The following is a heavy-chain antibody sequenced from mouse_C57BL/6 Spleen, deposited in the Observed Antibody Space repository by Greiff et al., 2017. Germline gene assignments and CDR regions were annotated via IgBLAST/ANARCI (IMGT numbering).Heavy chain of an antibody. CDR3: ARDGDDGYYFMDY. CDR1: GFTFSDYY. CDR2: INYDGSST. D-gene: IGHD2-3*01. Sequence: EVMLVESEGGLVQPGSSMKLSCTASGFTFSDYYMAWVRQVPEKGLEWVANINYDGSSTYYLDSLKSRFIISRDNAKNILYLQMSSLKSEDTATYYCARDGDDGYYFMDYWGQGTSVTVSS. V-gene: IGHV5-16*01. J-gene: IGHJ4*01.